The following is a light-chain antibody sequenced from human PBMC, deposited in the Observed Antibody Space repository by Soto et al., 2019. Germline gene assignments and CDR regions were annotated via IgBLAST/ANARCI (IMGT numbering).Light chain of an antibody. CDR1: EDINNN. CDR3: QHCHNLPVT. V-gene: IGKV1-33*01. J-gene: IGKJ4*01. CDR2: DAS. Sequence: DIQMTQSPSSLSASVGDRVTITCQASEDINNNLNWYQQKPGEAPKLLISDASNLETGVPSRFSGGGSVTHFTFTISSLQPEDIATYYCQHCHNLPVTFGGGNKVEMK.